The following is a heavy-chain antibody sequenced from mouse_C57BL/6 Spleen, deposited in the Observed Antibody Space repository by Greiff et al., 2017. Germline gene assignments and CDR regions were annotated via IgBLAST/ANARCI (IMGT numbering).Heavy chain of an antibody. V-gene: IGHV1-59*01. CDR1: GYTFTSYW. J-gene: IGHJ1*03. CDR2: IDPSDSYT. Sequence: QVQLQQPGAELVRPGTSVKLSCKASGYTFTSYWMHWVKQRPGQGLEWIGVIDPSDSYTNYNQKFKGKATLTVATSYSTAYMQLSSLTSEDSAVYYGARRYYYVSSYGYFDVWGTGPTVTVSS. D-gene: IGHD1-1*01. CDR3: ARRYYYVSSYGYFDV.